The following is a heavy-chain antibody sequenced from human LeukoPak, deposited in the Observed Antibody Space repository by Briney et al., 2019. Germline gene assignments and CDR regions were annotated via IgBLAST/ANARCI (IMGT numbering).Heavy chain of an antibody. CDR1: GFTFSSYA. D-gene: IGHD2-8*01. CDR2: ISGSGGST. J-gene: IGHJ5*02. Sequence: PGGSLRLSCAASGFTFSSYAMSWVRQAPGKGLDWVSAISGSGGSTYYADSVKGRFTISRDNSKNTLYLQMNSLRAEDTAVYYCAKDGGLMSRGWFDPWGQGTLVTVSS. CDR3: AKDGGLMSRGWFDP. V-gene: IGHV3-23*01.